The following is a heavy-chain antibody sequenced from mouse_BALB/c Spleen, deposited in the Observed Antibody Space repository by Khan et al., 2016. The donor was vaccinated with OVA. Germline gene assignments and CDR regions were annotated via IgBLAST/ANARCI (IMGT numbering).Heavy chain of an antibody. CDR2: ISTYSGNT. CDR3: ARPAYNGYYDY. D-gene: IGHD2-3*01. Sequence: QVQLQQSGPELVRPGVSVKLSCKGSGFTFTDYAMHWVKQSHAKSLEWIGLISTYSGNTNYNQKFKGKYTMTVDKSSSTAYLELARLKSEDSAIYYCARPAYNGYYDYWGQGTTLTVSS. CDR1: GFTFTDYA. J-gene: IGHJ2*01. V-gene: IGHV1S137*01.